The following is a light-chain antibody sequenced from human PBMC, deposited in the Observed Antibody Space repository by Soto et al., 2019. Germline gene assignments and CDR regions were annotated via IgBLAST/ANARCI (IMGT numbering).Light chain of an antibody. Sequence: QSALTQPASVSGSPGQSITISCTGTSSDVGSYNLVSWYQQHPGKAPKLMIYEGSKRPSGISNRFVGSKSGNTASLTISGLQAEDEADYYCCSYAGSSTHVVFGGVTQLTVL. J-gene: IGLJ2*01. CDR2: EGS. CDR3: CSYAGSSTHVV. CDR1: SSDVGSYNL. V-gene: IGLV2-23*01.